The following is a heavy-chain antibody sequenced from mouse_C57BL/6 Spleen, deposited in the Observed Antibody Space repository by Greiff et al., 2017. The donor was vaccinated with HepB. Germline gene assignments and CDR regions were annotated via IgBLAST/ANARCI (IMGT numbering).Heavy chain of an antibody. Sequence: EVQGVESGGGLVQPKGSLKLSCAASGFSFNTYAMNWVRQAPGKGLEWVARIRSKSNNYATYYADSVKDRFTISRDDSESMLYLQMNNLKTEDTAMYYCVRLGEDYFDYWGQGTTLTVSS. CDR2: IRSKSNNYAT. D-gene: IGHD4-1*01. CDR1: GFSFNTYA. J-gene: IGHJ2*01. CDR3: VRLGEDYFDY. V-gene: IGHV10-1*01.